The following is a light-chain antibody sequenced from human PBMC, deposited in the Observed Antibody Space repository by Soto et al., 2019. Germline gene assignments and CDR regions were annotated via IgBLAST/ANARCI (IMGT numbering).Light chain of an antibody. CDR1: PSDVGGYIS. CDR2: EVN. V-gene: IGLV2-8*01. CDR3: STWDVSLNGWV. Sequence: QSALTQPPSASGSPGQSVTISCTGTPSDVGGYISVSWYQQHPGKAPKLIIYEVNKRPSGVPDRFSGSKSGTTASLAISGVQSEDEADYYCSTWDVSLNGWVFGGGTKVTVL. J-gene: IGLJ3*02.